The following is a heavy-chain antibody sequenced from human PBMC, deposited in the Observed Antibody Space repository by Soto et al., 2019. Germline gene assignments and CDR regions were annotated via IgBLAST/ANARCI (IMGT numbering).Heavy chain of an antibody. Sequence: GGSLRLSCAASGFTFSSYAMSWVRQAPGKGLEWVSAISTGGGSTFYADSVKGRFTISRDNSKNTLYLQMNSLRAEDTAVYYCAKDRGSSGRNYYFDYWGQGTLVTVSS. J-gene: IGHJ4*02. D-gene: IGHD6-19*01. CDR1: GFTFSSYA. CDR2: ISTGGGST. CDR3: AKDRGSSGRNYYFDY. V-gene: IGHV3-23*01.